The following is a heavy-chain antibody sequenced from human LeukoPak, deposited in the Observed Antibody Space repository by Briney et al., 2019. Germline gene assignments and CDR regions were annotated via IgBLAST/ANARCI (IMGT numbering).Heavy chain of an antibody. V-gene: IGHV5-51*01. Sequence: GESLKISCQGSGYSFTTYWIGWVRQMPGKGLEWMGIIYPGDSDTRYGPSFQGQVTISADKSISTAHLQWSSLKASDTAMYYCARGVWGKNYVFDFWGQGTMVTVSS. J-gene: IGHJ3*01. CDR3: ARGVWGKNYVFDF. D-gene: IGHD3-16*01. CDR2: IYPGDSDT. CDR1: GYSFTTYW.